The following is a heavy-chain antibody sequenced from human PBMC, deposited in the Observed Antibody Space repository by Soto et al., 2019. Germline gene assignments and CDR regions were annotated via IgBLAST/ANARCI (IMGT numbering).Heavy chain of an antibody. CDR2: ISGSGGST. V-gene: IGHV3-23*01. J-gene: IGHJ3*02. D-gene: IGHD6-13*01. CDR1: GFTFSSYA. CDR3: AKGYSSSWYKGDAFDI. Sequence: GGSLRLSCAASGFTFSSYAMSWVRQAPGKGLEWVSAISGSGGSTYYADSVKGRFTISRDNSKNTLYLQMNSLRAEDTAVYYCAKGYSSSWYKGDAFDIWGQGTMVTVSS.